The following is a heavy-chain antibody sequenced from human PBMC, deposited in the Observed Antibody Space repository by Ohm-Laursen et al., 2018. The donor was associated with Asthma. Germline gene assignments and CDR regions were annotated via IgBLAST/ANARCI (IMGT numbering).Heavy chain of an antibody. D-gene: IGHD3-10*01. J-gene: IGHJ4*02. CDR3: AKDLETYGSYLGDSGGIDY. CDR2: ISFDGSKK. Sequence: SLRLSCTASGLTFNANAFHWVRQAPGKGLEWVAIISFDGSKKYYAESVKGRFAISRDNSKNTVSLQMNSLRVEDTAVYYCAKDLETYGSYLGDSGGIDYWGQGTLVTVSS. CDR1: GLTFNANA. V-gene: IGHV3-30*18.